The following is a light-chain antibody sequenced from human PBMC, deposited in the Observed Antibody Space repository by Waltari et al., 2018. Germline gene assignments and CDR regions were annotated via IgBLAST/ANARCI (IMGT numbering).Light chain of an antibody. Sequence: DIQMTQSPSTLSASIGDRVTITCRASQSVNHWLAWFQQKPGKAPKVLIYLASNLESGVPSRVRGSGFGTEFTLTISSLQSDDIATYYCQQYEGYPWTFGQGTKVEIK. V-gene: IGKV1-5*03. CDR1: QSVNHW. CDR3: QQYEGYPWT. CDR2: LAS. J-gene: IGKJ1*01.